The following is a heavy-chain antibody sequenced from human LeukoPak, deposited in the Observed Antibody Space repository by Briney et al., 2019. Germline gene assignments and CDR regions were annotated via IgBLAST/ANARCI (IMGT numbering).Heavy chain of an antibody. D-gene: IGHD3-10*01. CDR3: ARGHYYGSGSYPAPFDP. Sequence: PGGSLRLSCAASGFTFSSYGMSWVRQAPGKGLEWVSAISGSAVSTYYADSVKGRFTISRDNSKNTLYLQMNSLRAEDTAVYYCARGHYYGSGSYPAPFDPWGQGTLVTVSS. J-gene: IGHJ5*02. V-gene: IGHV3-23*01. CDR1: GFTFSSYG. CDR2: ISGSAVST.